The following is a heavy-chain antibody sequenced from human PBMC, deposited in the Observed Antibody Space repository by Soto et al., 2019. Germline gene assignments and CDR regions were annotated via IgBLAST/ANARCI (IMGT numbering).Heavy chain of an antibody. J-gene: IGHJ4*02. D-gene: IGHD3-22*01. Sequence: SETLSLTCTVSGGSVSSGDYYWSWIRQPPGKGLEWIGYIYNSGSTKYKPSLKSRVTISVDTSKNQFSLKLRSVTAADTAVYYCASGRRMYYYDSSDYYPFDYWGQGTLVTVSS. CDR1: GGSVSSGDYY. CDR2: IYNSGST. V-gene: IGHV4-61*08. CDR3: ASGRRMYYYDSSDYYPFDY.